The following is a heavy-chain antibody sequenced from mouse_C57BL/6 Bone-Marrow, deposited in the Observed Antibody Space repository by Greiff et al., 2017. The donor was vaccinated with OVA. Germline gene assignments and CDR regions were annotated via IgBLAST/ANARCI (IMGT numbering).Heavy chain of an antibody. CDR3: ARLGEFITTGGAMDY. J-gene: IGHJ4*01. CDR2: INPSNGGT. CDR1: GYTFTSYW. V-gene: IGHV1-53*01. D-gene: IGHD1-1*01. Sequence: QVQLQQPGTELVKPGASVKLSCKASGYTFTSYWMHWVKQRPGQGLEWIGNINPSNGGTNYNQKFKGKATLTVDKSSSTAYMQLSSLTSEDSAVYFCARLGEFITTGGAMDYWGQGTSVTVSS.